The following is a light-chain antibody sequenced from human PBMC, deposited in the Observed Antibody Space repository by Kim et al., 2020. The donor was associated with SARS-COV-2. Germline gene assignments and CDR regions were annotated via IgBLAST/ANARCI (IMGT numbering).Light chain of an antibody. CDR1: SSDVGGYNS. CDR3: SSYAGSNNVL. Sequence: GQSVTISCTGTSSDVGGYNSVSWYQQHPGKAPKPMIYEVTKRPSGVPDRFSGSKSGNTASLTVSGLQAEDEADYYCSSYAGSNNVLFGGGTQLTVL. J-gene: IGLJ2*01. CDR2: EVT. V-gene: IGLV2-8*01.